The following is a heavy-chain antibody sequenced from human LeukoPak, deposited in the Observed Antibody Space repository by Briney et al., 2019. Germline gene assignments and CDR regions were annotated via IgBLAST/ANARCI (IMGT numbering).Heavy chain of an antibody. Sequence: GGSLRLSCAASGFTFSSYAMSWVRQAPGKRLEWVSAISGSGGSTYYADSVKGRFTISRDNSKNTLYLQMNSLRAEDTAVYYCAKVGGGGYYYAPFDIWGQGTMVTVSS. CDR1: GFTFSSYA. D-gene: IGHD3-10*01. CDR3: AKVGGGGYYYAPFDI. CDR2: ISGSGGST. V-gene: IGHV3-23*01. J-gene: IGHJ3*02.